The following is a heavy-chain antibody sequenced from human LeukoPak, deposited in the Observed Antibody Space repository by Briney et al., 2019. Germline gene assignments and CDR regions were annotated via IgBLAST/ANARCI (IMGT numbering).Heavy chain of an antibody. Sequence: GGSLRLSCAASGFSVSNSYMYWVRQAPGKGLEWVSFFYKGDSTYYAESVRGRFTISRDNSKNTLYLQMDSLRGEDTAVYYCAKDFRIGYSAHFDYWGQGALVTVSS. D-gene: IGHD2-21*01. J-gene: IGHJ4*02. V-gene: IGHV3-53*01. CDR2: FYKGDST. CDR3: AKDFRIGYSAHFDY. CDR1: GFSVSNSY.